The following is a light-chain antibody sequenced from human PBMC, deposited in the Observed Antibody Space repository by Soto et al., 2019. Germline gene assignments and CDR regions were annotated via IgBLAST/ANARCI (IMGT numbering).Light chain of an antibody. V-gene: IGKV3-15*01. Sequence: EIVLTQSPGTLSLSPGERATLSCRASQSVSTDLALYQQKPGQAPRLLIFGASTRATGIPARFSGSGSGTEFILTISSLQSEDSAVYYCHQYNYWPPETFGQGTKWIS. J-gene: IGKJ1*01. CDR1: QSVSTD. CDR3: HQYNYWPPET. CDR2: GAS.